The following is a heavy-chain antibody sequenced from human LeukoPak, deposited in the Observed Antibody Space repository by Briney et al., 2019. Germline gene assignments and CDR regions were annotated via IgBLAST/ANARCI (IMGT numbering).Heavy chain of an antibody. J-gene: IGHJ4*02. D-gene: IGHD3-10*01. CDR1: GGSFSGYY. Sequence: PSETLSLTCAVYGGSFSGYYWSWIRQPPGKGLEWIGEINHSGSTNYNPSLKSRVTISVDTSKNQFSLKLSSVTAADTAVYYCARRGITMVRGVMSWGQGTLVTVSS. CDR2: INHSGST. CDR3: ARRGITMVRGVMS. V-gene: IGHV4-34*01.